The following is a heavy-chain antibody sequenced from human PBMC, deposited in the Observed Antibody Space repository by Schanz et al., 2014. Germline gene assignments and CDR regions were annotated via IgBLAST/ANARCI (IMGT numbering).Heavy chain of an antibody. CDR1: GGSISSGGYS. V-gene: IGHV4-30-2*06. CDR2: IYYSGNT. D-gene: IGHD3-10*01. Sequence: LQLQESGSGLMKPSQTLSLTCAVSGGSISSGGYSWNWIRQSPGKGLEWIGYIYYSGNTYYNPSLRRRVTISVDRSKNQFSLRLDSVTAADTAVYYCALREKPYGPFASWGQGALDTVSS. CDR3: ALREKPYGPFAS. J-gene: IGHJ4*02.